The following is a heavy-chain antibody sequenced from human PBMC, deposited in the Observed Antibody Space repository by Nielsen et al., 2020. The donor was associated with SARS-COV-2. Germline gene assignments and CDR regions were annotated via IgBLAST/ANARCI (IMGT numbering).Heavy chain of an antibody. Sequence: SETLSLTCAVSGGSISSSNWWSWVRQPPGKGLEWIGEIYHSGSTNYNPSLKSRVTISVDKSKNQFSLKLSSVTAADTAVYYCARVSVDTAMAPPYFAYWGQATLVTVSS. CDR3: ARVSVDTAMAPPYFAY. V-gene: IGHV4-4*02. CDR1: GGSISSSNW. D-gene: IGHD5-18*01. CDR2: IYHSGST. J-gene: IGHJ4*02.